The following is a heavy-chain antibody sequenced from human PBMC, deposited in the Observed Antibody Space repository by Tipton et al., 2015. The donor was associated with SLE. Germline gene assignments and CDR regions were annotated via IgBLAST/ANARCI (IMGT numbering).Heavy chain of an antibody. Sequence: QSGPEVKKPGASVKVSCKASGYSFTNYGISWVRQAPGQGLEWMGWISAYNGYTNYAQILQGRLTMSKDTSTTTAYMELRSLRSDDTAVYFCARGGLGTAWYDFDYWGQGTLVTVSS. D-gene: IGHD6-19*01. V-gene: IGHV1-18*01. CDR1: GYSFTNYG. CDR3: ARGGLGTAWYDFDY. CDR2: ISAYNGYT. J-gene: IGHJ4*02.